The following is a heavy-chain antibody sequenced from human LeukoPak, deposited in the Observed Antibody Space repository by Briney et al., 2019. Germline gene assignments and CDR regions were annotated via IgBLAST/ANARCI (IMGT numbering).Heavy chain of an antibody. CDR2: INPSGGST. Sequence: ASVKVSCKASGYTFTSYYMHWVRQAPGQGLEWMGIINPSGGSTSYAQKFQGRVSMTRDTSTSTVYMELSSLRSEDTAVYCCARDDSSGYYFDYWGQGTLVTVSS. V-gene: IGHV1-46*01. D-gene: IGHD3-22*01. J-gene: IGHJ4*02. CDR1: GYTFTSYY. CDR3: ARDDSSGYYFDY.